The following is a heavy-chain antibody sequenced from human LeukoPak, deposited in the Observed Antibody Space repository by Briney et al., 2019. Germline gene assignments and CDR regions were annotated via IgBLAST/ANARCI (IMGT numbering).Heavy chain of an antibody. J-gene: IGHJ4*02. CDR3: ARDGALSSGWAFDY. V-gene: IGHV1-3*01. D-gene: IGHD6-19*01. CDR1: GYTITSYA. CDR2: INGDNGNT. Sequence: ASVKVSCKASGYTITSYAIHWVRQAPGQRLEWMGWINGDNGNTKYSQKFQGRVTITRDTSASTAYMELSSLRSEDTAVYYCARDGALSSGWAFDYWGQGTLVTVSS.